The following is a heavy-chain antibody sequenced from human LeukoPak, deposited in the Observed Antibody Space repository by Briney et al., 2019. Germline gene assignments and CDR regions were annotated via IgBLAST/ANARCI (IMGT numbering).Heavy chain of an antibody. V-gene: IGHV4-59*01. CDR1: GGSISSYY. D-gene: IGHD1-1*01. Sequence: SETLSLTCTVSGGSISSYYWSWIRQPPGKGLEWIGYIYYSGSTNYNPSLKSRVTISVDTSKNQFSLKLSSVTAADTAVYYCARVRGYGAFDIWGQGTMVTVSS. CDR3: ARVRGYGAFDI. J-gene: IGHJ3*02. CDR2: IYYSGST.